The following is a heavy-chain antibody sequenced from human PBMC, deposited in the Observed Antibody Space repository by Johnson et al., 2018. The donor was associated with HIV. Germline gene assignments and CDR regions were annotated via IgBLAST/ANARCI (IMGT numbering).Heavy chain of an antibody. CDR1: GFTFSDYY. V-gene: IGHV3-11*04. CDR3: ARDGGYSSSWYKYAFDI. J-gene: IGHJ3*02. Sequence: QVQLVESGGGLVQPGGSLRLSCAASGFTFSDYYMSWIRQAPGKGLQWVACISGSGSRINHVDSVKVRFTISRDNSNNTLYIQMNSLRTEDTAVYYCARDGGYSSSWYKYAFDIWGQGTMVTVSS. CDR2: ISGSGSRI. D-gene: IGHD6-13*01.